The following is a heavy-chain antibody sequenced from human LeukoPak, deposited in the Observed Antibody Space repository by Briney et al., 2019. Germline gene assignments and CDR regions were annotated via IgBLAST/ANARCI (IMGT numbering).Heavy chain of an antibody. CDR3: ATTRDGWPFGY. D-gene: IGHD5-24*01. V-gene: IGHV3-7*01. CDR2: IKQDGGEI. CDR1: GFTSSDYY. Sequence: GGSLRLSCAASGFTSSDYYMSWIRQAPGKGLEWVANIKQDGGEIYYVDSVKGRFTISRDNAKNSVYLQMNSLRAEDTAVYFCATTRDGWPFGYWGQGTLVTVSS. J-gene: IGHJ4*02.